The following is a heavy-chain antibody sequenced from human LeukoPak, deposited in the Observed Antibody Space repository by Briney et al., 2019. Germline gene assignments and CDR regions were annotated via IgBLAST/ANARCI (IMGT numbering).Heavy chain of an antibody. CDR1: GDTLSSHA. V-gene: IGHV1-69*13. Sequence: ASVKVSCKASGDTLSSHAISWVRQAPGQGLEWMGGIFPIFGTSNYAQRFQGRVTITADESTSTAYMELSSLRSEDTAVYYCARADGYDTWTGYRGWFDPWGQGTLVTVSS. D-gene: IGHD3-9*01. CDR3: ARADGYDTWTGYRGWFDP. J-gene: IGHJ5*02. CDR2: IFPIFGTS.